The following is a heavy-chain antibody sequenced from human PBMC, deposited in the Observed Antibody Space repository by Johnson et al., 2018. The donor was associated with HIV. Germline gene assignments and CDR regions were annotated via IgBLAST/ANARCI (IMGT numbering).Heavy chain of an antibody. CDR3: AREQATLFFRASGAAFNI. CDR1: GFTFSNYA. V-gene: IGHV3-33*01. Sequence: QVQLVESGGGVVQPGRSLRLSCAASGFTFSNYAMHWVRQAPGKGLEWVAVIWYNGSKKYYADSVKGRLTISRDNSKNTLYLQMNSLRAEDTAVYYCAREQATLFFRASGAAFNIWGQGTMVTVS. D-gene: IGHD3-3*01. CDR2: IWYNGSKK. J-gene: IGHJ3*02.